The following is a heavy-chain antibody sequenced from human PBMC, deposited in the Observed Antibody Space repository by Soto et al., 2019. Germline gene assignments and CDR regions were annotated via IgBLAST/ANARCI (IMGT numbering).Heavy chain of an antibody. V-gene: IGHV3-74*01. CDR1: GFTFSSYW. J-gene: IGHJ6*03. CDR2: INSDGSST. Sequence: GGSLRLSCAASGFTFSSYWMHWVRQAPGKGLVWVSRINSDGSSTSYADSVKGRFTISRDNAKNTLYLQMNSLRAEDTAVYYCASSGGGSSSPDYYYYMDVWGKGTTVTVSS. D-gene: IGHD6-6*01. CDR3: ASSGGGSSSPDYYYYMDV.